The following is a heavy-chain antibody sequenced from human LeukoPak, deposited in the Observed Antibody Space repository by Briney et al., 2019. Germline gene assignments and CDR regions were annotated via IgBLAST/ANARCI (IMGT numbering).Heavy chain of an antibody. J-gene: IGHJ6*02. D-gene: IGHD1-26*01. Sequence: SVKVSCKASGGTFSSYAISWARQAPGQGLEWMGGIIPIFGTANYAQKFQGRVTITADESTSTAYMELSSLRSEDTAVYYCAREVPVKWELPDYYYGMDVWGQGTTVTVSS. CDR1: GGTFSSYA. CDR2: IIPIFGTA. CDR3: AREVPVKWELPDYYYGMDV. V-gene: IGHV1-69*13.